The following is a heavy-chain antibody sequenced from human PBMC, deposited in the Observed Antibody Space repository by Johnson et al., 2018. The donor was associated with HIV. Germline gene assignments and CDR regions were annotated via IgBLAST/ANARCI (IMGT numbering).Heavy chain of an antibody. D-gene: IGHD2-15*01. CDR1: GFTFSSYS. CDR2: ISYDGSNK. J-gene: IGHJ3*02. V-gene: IGHV3-30*04. Sequence: QVQLVESGGGVVQPGRSLRLSCAASGFTFSSYSMHWVRQAPGKGLEWVAVISYDGSNKYYVDSVKGRFTISRYNSKNTLYLQMNSLRAEDTAVYYCAKDVVVAASGDAFDIWGQGTMVTVSS. CDR3: AKDVVVAASGDAFDI.